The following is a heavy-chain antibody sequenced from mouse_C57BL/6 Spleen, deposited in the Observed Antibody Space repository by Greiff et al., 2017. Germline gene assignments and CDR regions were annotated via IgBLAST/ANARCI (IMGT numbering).Heavy chain of an antibody. CDR1: GYTFTSYW. D-gene: IGHD2-4*01. Sequence: QVQLQQPGAELVKPGASVKLSCKASGYTFTSYWMHWVKQRPGQGLEWIGMIHPNSGSTNYNEKFKSKATLTVDKSSSTAYMQLSSLTSEDSAVYYCARWRDDYDGFDYWGQGTTLTVSS. CDR3: ARWRDDYDGFDY. CDR2: IHPNSGST. V-gene: IGHV1-64*01. J-gene: IGHJ2*01.